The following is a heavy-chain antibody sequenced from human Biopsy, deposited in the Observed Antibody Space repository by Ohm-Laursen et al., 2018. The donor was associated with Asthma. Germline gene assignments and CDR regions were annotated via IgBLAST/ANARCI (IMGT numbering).Heavy chain of an antibody. CDR1: GFMFRSFG. D-gene: IGHD5-12*01. CDR2: ISYDGNHK. CDR3: AKRRGYSGHDNDY. Sequence: SLRLSCAAPGFMFRSFGMHWVRQAQGKGLEWVAVISYDGNHKFYEDSVKGRFTISRDNSKNTLYLQMNSLRTEDTAVYYCAKRRGYSGHDNDYWGQGSLVIVSS. J-gene: IGHJ4*02. V-gene: IGHV3-30*18.